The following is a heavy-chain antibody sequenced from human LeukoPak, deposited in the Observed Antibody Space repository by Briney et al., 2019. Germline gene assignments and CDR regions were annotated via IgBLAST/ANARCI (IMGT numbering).Heavy chain of an antibody. CDR1: GFTFSDYY. CDR3: AREAYYYYYMDV. CDR2: ISSSGSYI. V-gene: IGHV3-11*04. Sequence: GGSLRLSCAASGFTFSDYYMSWIRQAPGKGLEWVSYISSSGSYIYYADSVKGRFTISRDNAKNSLYLQMNSLRAEDTAVYYCAREAYYYYYMDVWGKGTTVTVSS. J-gene: IGHJ6*03.